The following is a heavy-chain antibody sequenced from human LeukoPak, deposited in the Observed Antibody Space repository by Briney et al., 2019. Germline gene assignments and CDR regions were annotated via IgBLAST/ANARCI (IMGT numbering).Heavy chain of an antibody. CDR2: VYYSGST. J-gene: IGHJ5*02. CDR3: ARGGGSGKGNWFDP. V-gene: IGHV4-59*01. Sequence: SETLSLTCTVSGGSSSPYYWSWIRQPPGKGLEWIGYVYYSGSTNYNPSLKSRVTISVDTSKSQFSLKLTSVTAADTAVYYCARGGGSGKGNWFDPWGQGSLNSVSS. CDR1: GGSSSPYY. D-gene: IGHD3-10*01.